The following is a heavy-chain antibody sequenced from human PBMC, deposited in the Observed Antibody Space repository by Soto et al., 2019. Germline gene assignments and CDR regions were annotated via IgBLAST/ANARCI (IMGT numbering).Heavy chain of an antibody. CDR3: ARLGGYYQALDS. V-gene: IGHV4-61*01. CDR1: GGSFSSGSYC. J-gene: IGHJ4*02. Sequence: PSETLSLTCTVSGGSFSSGSYCWSWIRQPPGKGLEWIGYIYYGGSTTYNPSLKSRVTISLDTSKNQVYLKLDSVTAADTAVYYCARLGGYYQALDSWGQGTLVTVSS. D-gene: IGHD3-22*01. CDR2: IYYGGST.